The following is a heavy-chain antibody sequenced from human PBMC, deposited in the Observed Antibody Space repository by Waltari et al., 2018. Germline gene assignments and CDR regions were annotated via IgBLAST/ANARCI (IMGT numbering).Heavy chain of an antibody. CDR1: GYSISSGYY. Sequence: QVQLHESGPGLVKSSETLSLTCAVSGYSISSGYYWGWIRQPPGKGLEWIGTIYQSGRTYYKPSLKSRITISLDTSKNQFSLKLNSVTAADTAVYYCARHQVGGRDFEYWGQGTLVTVSS. CDR3: ARHQVGGRDFEY. J-gene: IGHJ4*02. V-gene: IGHV4-38-2*01. D-gene: IGHD1-26*01. CDR2: IYQSGRT.